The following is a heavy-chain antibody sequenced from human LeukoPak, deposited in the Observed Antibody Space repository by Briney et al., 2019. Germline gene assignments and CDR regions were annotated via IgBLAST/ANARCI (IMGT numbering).Heavy chain of an antibody. D-gene: IGHD6-19*01. CDR1: GSSISNYY. CDR2: IYSTGST. J-gene: IGHJ4*02. V-gene: IGHV4-59*08. Sequence: SETLSLTCSVSGSSISNYYWSWIRQSPGKGLEWVGYIYSTGSTDYNPSLKSRVTISVETSKNQFSLRLSSVTAADTAVYFCARHEGLAGPFDYWGQGTLVPVSS. CDR3: ARHEGLAGPFDY.